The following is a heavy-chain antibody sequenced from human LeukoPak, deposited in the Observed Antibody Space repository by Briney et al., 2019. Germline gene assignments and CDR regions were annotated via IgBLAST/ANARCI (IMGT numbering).Heavy chain of an antibody. Sequence: GGSLRLSCVGSGFTFSDYYMSWIRQVPGKGLEWVSYISNDSVDKYYVDSVRGRFTISRDNAKKSMYLQMSGLRVEDTAVYYCARRDWVSGAVRAFDIWGQGAMVTVSS. J-gene: IGHJ3*02. CDR1: GFTFSDYY. V-gene: IGHV3-11*04. CDR2: ISNDSVDK. CDR3: ARRDWVSGAVRAFDI. D-gene: IGHD3-3*01.